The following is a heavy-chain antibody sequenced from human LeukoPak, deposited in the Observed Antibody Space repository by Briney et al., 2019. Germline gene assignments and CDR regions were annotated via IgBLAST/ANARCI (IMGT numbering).Heavy chain of an antibody. D-gene: IGHD3-22*01. CDR3: ARDSTYYYDSSGYYYFDY. Sequence: GASVKVSCKASGGTFSSYAISWVRQAPGQGLEWMGRIIPIFGIANYAQKFQGRVTITADKSTSTAYMELSSLRSEDTAVYYCARDSTYYYDSSGYYYFDYWGQGTLVTVSS. CDR1: GGTFSSYA. J-gene: IGHJ4*02. V-gene: IGHV1-69*04. CDR2: IIPIFGIA.